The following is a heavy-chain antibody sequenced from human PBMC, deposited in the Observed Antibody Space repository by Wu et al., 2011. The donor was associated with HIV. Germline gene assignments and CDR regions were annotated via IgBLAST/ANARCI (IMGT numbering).Heavy chain of an antibody. CDR2: IIPIFGTA. Sequence: QVQLVQSGAEVKKPGSSVKVSCKASGGTFSSYAISWVRQAPGQGLEWMGRIIPIFGTANYAQKFQGRVTITADESTSTAYMELSSLRSEDTAVYYCARSPWGNYRYIPSEYYFDYWGQGTLVTVSS. CDR3: ARSPWGNYRYIPSEYYFDY. D-gene: IGHD3-16*02. V-gene: IGHV1-69*15. J-gene: IGHJ4*02. CDR1: GGTFSSYA.